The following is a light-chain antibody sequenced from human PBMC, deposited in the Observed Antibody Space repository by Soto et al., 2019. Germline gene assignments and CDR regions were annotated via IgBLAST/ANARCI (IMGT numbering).Light chain of an antibody. CDR2: DVT. CDR1: SRDVETYNL. V-gene: IGLV2-14*02. CDR3: SSYTSSSTDV. J-gene: IGLJ1*01. Sequence: QSVLTQPASVSGSPGQSITISCTGTSRDVETYNLVSWYQQHPGKAPKLLIYDVTNRPSGLSNRFSGSKSGNTASLTISGLQAEDEADYYCSSYTSSSTDVFGTGTKVTVL.